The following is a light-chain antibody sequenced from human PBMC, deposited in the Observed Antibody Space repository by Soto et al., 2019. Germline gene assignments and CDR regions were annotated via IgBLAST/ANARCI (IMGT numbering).Light chain of an antibody. Sequence: ETVLTQSPGTLSLSPGERATLSCRASQSVSSSYLAWYQQKPGQAPRILIYGASSRATGIPDRFSGSGSGTNFTLTISRLEPEDFAVYYCQQYGGSPRTFGQGTKLEIK. CDR1: QSVSSSY. V-gene: IGKV3-20*01. J-gene: IGKJ2*01. CDR3: QQYGGSPRT. CDR2: GAS.